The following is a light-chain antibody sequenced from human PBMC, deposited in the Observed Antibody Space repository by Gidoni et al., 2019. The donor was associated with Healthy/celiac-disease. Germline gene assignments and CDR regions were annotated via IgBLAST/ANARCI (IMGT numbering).Light chain of an antibody. CDR2: WAS. CDR1: QRVLYRSNNTNY. CDR3: QQYYSTPECT. V-gene: IGKV4-1*01. J-gene: IGKJ3*01. Sequence: DIVMTQSPYSLAVTLGERATINCKSSQRVLYRSNNTNYLAWYQQKPVQPPKLLISWASTRESGVPDRFIGGRSGADVTLPIISLQAEDVAVYYCQQYYSTPECTFGPXTKVDIK.